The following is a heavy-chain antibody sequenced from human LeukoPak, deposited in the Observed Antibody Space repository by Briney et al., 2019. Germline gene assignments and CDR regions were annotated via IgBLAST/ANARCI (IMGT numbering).Heavy chain of an antibody. CDR3: ARHPAKYYDILTGYNPRPYYFDY. V-gene: IGHV5-51*01. CDR1: GYSFTSYW. J-gene: IGHJ4*02. Sequence: GESLKISCKGSGYSFTSYWIGWVRQMPGKGLEWMGIIYPGDSDTSYSPSFQGQVTISADKSISTAYLQWSSLKASDTAMYYCARHPAKYYDILTGYNPRPYYFDYWGQGTLVTVSS. D-gene: IGHD3-9*01. CDR2: IYPGDSDT.